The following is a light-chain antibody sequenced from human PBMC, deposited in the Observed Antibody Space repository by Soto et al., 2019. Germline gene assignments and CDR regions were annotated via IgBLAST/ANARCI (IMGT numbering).Light chain of an antibody. CDR1: SRDVGGYNF. CDR2: EVT. J-gene: IGLJ1*01. V-gene: IGLV2-8*01. CDR3: SSYAATNNYV. Sequence: QSVLTQPPSASGSPGQSVTISCTGTSRDVGGYNFVSWYRQYPGKAPQLIIYEVTKRPSGFPDRFSGSKSGNTASLTVSGLQAEDEADYYCSSYAATNNYVFGSGTKLTVL.